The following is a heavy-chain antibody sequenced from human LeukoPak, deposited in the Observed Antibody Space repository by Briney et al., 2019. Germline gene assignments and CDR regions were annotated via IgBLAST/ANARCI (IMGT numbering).Heavy chain of an antibody. V-gene: IGHV4-59*01. CDR2: IYYSGST. CDR3: ARSYCSSTCCFRDAFDI. CDR1: RGSISSYY. J-gene: IGHJ3*02. Sequence: PSETLSLTCTVSRGSISSYYWSWIRQPPGKGLEWIGYIYYSGSTNYNPSLKSRVTISVDTSKNQFSLKLSSVTAADTAVYYCARSYCSSTCCFRDAFDIWGQGTMVTVSS. D-gene: IGHD2-2*01.